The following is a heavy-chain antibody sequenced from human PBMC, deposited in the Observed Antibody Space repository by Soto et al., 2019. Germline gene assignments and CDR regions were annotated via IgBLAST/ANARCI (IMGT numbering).Heavy chain of an antibody. CDR1: GFTFSSHW. CDR2: INPDASDA. V-gene: IGHV3-74*01. J-gene: IGHJ3*02. Sequence: GGSLRLSCAASGFTFSSHWLHWVRQTPGEGLVSVSRINPDASDADYADSVKGRFTISRDNAKSTLYLDMNSLRAEDTGVYYCARPRTMVYSAFDTWGQGPMVTVSS. D-gene: IGHD2-8*01. CDR3: ARPRTMVYSAFDT.